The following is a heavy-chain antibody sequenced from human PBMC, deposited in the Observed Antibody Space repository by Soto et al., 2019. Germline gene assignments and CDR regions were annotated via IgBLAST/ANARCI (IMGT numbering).Heavy chain of an antibody. CDR1: GFTFSDYY. V-gene: IGHV3-11*04. CDR2: ISSSGSTI. CDR3: ARDPSLPYGMDV. J-gene: IGHJ6*02. Sequence: GWSLRLSCAASGFTFSDYYMSWIRQAPGEGLEWVSYISSSGSTIYYADSVKGRFTISRDNAKNSLYLQMNSLRAEDTAVYYCARDPSLPYGMDVWGQGTTVTVSS.